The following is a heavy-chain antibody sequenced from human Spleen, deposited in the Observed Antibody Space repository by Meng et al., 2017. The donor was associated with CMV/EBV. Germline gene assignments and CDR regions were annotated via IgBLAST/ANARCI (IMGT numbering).Heavy chain of an antibody. V-gene: IGHV1-69*05. CDR1: GGTFNTYA. D-gene: IGHD1-7*01. CDR2: IIPVFGTT. J-gene: IGHJ5*02. Sequence: VSCEASGGTFNTYAINWGRQAPGQGLEWMGRIIPVFGTTNYAPKFQGRATFTTDESTRTMYMELTSLRSQDTAIYYCASEELELGTSWGQGTLVTVSS. CDR3: ASEELELGTS.